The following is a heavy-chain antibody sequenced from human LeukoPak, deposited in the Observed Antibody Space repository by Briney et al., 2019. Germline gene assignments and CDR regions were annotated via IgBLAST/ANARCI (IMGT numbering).Heavy chain of an antibody. J-gene: IGHJ4*02. CDR2: IYYSGST. CDR1: GFTFSTYW. Sequence: GSLRLSCAASGFTFSTYWMSWIRQPPGKGLEWIGSIYYSGSTYYNPSLKSRVTISVDTSKNQFSLKLSSVTAADTAVYYCARDQGVLLWFGEPYYFDYWGQGTLVTVS. CDR3: ARDQGVLLWFGEPYYFDY. V-gene: IGHV4-39*07. D-gene: IGHD3-10*01.